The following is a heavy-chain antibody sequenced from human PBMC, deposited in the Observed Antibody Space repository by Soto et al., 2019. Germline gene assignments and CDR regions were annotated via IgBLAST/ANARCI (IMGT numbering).Heavy chain of an antibody. CDR2: IYYSGST. Sequence: SETLSLTCTVSGGSISGYYWSWIRQPPGKGLEYIGYIYYSGSTNYNPSLKSRVTISVDTSKNQFSLKLTSVTAADTAIYYCARGKDIILMTMDVWGQGTTVTVSS. CDR3: ARGKDIILMTMDV. J-gene: IGHJ6*02. D-gene: IGHD2-8*01. CDR1: GGSISGYY. V-gene: IGHV4-59*01.